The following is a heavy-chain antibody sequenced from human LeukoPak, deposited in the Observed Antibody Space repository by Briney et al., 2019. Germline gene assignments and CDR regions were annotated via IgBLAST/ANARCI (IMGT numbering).Heavy chain of an antibody. CDR1: GGSISSSSYY. D-gene: IGHD6-13*01. V-gene: IGHV4-39*07. CDR2: IYYSGST. CDR3: ASIYSSSWNPRYYYYYYMDV. J-gene: IGHJ6*03. Sequence: PSETLSLTCTVSGGSISSSSYYWGWIRQPPGKGLEWIGSIYYSGSTYYNPSLKSRVTISVDTSKNQFSLKLSSVTAADTAVYYCASIYSSSWNPRYYYYYYMDVWGKGTTVTVSS.